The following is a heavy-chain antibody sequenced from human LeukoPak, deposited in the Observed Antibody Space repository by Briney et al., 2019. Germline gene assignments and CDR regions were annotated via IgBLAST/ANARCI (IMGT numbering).Heavy chain of an antibody. V-gene: IGHV4-59*08. CDR1: GGSISSYY. CDR3: ARTLRPPDPFDI. J-gene: IGHJ3*02. Sequence: SETLSLTCTVSGGSISSYYWSWIRQPPEKGLEWTGYIYYSGSTNYNPSLKSRVTISVDTSENQFSLKLSSVTAADTAVYYCARTLRPPDPFDIWGQGTMVTVSS. D-gene: IGHD3-3*01. CDR2: IYYSGST.